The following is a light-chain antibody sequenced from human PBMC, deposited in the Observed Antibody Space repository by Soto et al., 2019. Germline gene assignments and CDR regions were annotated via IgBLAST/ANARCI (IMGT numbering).Light chain of an antibody. J-gene: IGKJ5*01. Sequence: EIVLTQSPGTLSLSPWERATLSCRASQSVTSTYLAWYQQKPGQAPRLLIYGASSRAIGIPDRFSGSVSGSDFILTISSLESEDFAVYYCQQRSNWPITFGQGTRLEIK. CDR2: GAS. CDR1: QSVTSTY. CDR3: QQRSNWPIT. V-gene: IGKV3D-20*02.